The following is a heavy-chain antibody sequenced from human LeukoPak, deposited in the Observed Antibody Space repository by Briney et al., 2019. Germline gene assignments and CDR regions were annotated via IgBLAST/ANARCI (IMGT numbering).Heavy chain of an antibody. Sequence: SETLSLTCTVSGGSISSHYWSWIRQPPGKGLEWIGYIYYSGSTNYNPSLKSRVTISVDTSKNQFSLKLSSVTAADTAVYYCARVYYDSSGYYFDYWGQGTLVTVSP. D-gene: IGHD3-22*01. CDR2: IYYSGST. CDR1: GGSISSHY. J-gene: IGHJ4*02. CDR3: ARVYYDSSGYYFDY. V-gene: IGHV4-59*11.